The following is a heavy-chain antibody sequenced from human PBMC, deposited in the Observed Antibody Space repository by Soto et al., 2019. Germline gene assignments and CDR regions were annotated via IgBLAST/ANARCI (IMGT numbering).Heavy chain of an antibody. CDR1: GYAFTTYG. D-gene: IGHD1-1*01. J-gene: IGHJ4*02. CDR2: ISAHNGNT. V-gene: IGHV1-18*01. CDR3: ARGRYGDY. Sequence: QVHLVQSGAEVKKPGASVKVSCKGSGYAFTTYGITWVRQAPGQGLEWMGWISAHNGNTNYAQKLQGRVTVTRDTSTSTAYMELMSLRHDDTAVYYCARGRYGDYWGQGALVTVSS.